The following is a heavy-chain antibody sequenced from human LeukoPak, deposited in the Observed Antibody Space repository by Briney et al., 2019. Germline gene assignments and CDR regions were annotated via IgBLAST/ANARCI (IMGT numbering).Heavy chain of an antibody. Sequence: PSQTLSLTCTVSGGSISSGGYYWSWIRQHPGKGLEWIGYIYYSGSTYYNPSLKSRVTISVDTSKNQFSLKLSSVTAADTAVYYCARDTITTFGRDGMDVWGQGTTVTVSS. CDR3: ARDTITTFGRDGMDV. D-gene: IGHD1-14*01. J-gene: IGHJ6*02. V-gene: IGHV4-31*03. CDR2: IYYSGST. CDR1: GGSISSGGYY.